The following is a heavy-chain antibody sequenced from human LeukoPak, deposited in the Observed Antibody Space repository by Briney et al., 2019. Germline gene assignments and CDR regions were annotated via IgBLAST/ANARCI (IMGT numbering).Heavy chain of an antibody. CDR3: ARIYTKYGNDYNGMDV. CDR1: GFTFSTYP. Sequence: GGSQRLSCAASGFTFSTYPMRWVRQAPGKGLEWVSAIGASGSSTYYADSVKGRFTISRDNSKNTLYLQMNSLRAEDTAVYYCARIYTKYGNDYNGMDVWGQGTTVTVSS. J-gene: IGHJ6*02. V-gene: IGHV3-23*01. CDR2: IGASGSST. D-gene: IGHD1-1*01.